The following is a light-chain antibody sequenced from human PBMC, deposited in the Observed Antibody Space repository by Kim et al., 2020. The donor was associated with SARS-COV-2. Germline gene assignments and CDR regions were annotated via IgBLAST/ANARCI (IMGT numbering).Light chain of an antibody. V-gene: IGLV1-44*01. CDR2: SNN. Sequence: GQRVTISCSGSSANIGRNTVNWYQQLPGTAPKLLIYSNNQRPSGVPDRFSGSKSGTSASLAISGLQSEDEADYYCAAWDDSLNGPVFGTGTKVTVL. CDR3: AAWDDSLNGPV. CDR1: SANIGRNT. J-gene: IGLJ1*01.